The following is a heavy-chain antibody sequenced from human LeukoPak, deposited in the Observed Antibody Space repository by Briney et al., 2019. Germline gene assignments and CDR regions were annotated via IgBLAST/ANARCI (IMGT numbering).Heavy chain of an antibody. CDR1: GGSFSGYY. V-gene: IGHV4-34*01. Sequence: PSETLSLTCAVYGGSFSGYYWSWIRQPPGKGLEWIGEINHSGSTNYNPSLKSRVTISVDTSKNQFSLKLSSVTAADTAVYYCARALRYSRYFDYWGQGTLVTVSS. J-gene: IGHJ4*02. D-gene: IGHD3-9*01. CDR2: INHSGST. CDR3: ARALRYSRYFDY.